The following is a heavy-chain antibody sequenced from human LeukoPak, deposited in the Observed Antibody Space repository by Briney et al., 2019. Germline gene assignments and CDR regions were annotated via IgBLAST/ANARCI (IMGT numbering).Heavy chain of an antibody. V-gene: IGHV3-23*01. CDR1: GFTFSSYA. CDR3: ARVMMGATVTTFHYYCMDV. J-gene: IGHJ6*03. D-gene: IGHD4-11*01. Sequence: GGSLRLSCAASGFTFSSYAMSWVRQAPGKGLEWVSATTGTGGNTYYADSVKGRFTISRDNSKNTLYVQMNSLRAEDTAIYYCARVMMGATVTTFHYYCMDVWGVGTTVTVSS. CDR2: TTGTGGNT.